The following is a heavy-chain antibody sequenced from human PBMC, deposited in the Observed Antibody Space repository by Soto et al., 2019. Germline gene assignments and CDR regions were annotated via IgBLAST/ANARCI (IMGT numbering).Heavy chain of an antibody. J-gene: IGHJ3*01. CDR1: GGTFSTSA. CDR2: IIPIFGAS. V-gene: IGHV1-69*01. Sequence: QVHLVQSGAEMKKPGSSIRVSCEASGGTFSTSAFGWVRQAPGQGLEWMGGIIPIFGASNYAPKFQGRVTITADESTSTTFLEISSLRSEYTAAYDYAREPSSGWAHDALDVWGPGTLILVSS. D-gene: IGHD3-22*01. CDR3: AREPSSGWAHDALDV.